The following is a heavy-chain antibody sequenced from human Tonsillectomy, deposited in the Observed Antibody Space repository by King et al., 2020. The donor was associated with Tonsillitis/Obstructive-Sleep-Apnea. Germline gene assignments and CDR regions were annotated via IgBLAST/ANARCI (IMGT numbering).Heavy chain of an antibody. Sequence: QLVQSGAEVKKPGESLKISCEGSGYTFTTYWIGWVRQMPGKGLEWMGIIYPGDSYTKYSPSFQGQVIISADKSISTAYLQWSSLKASDTAMYYCARRNSLGYCTTTSCPDGFDIWGQGTMVTVSS. CDR3: ARRNSLGYCTTTSCPDGFDI. CDR1: GYTFTTYW. D-gene: IGHD2-2*01. CDR2: IYPGDSYT. V-gene: IGHV5-51*01. J-gene: IGHJ3*02.